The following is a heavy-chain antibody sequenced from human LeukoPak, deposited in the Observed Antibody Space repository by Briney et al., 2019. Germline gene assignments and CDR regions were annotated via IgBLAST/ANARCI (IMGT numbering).Heavy chain of an antibody. CDR3: ARESRDYYYYGMDV. V-gene: IGHV4-4*07. CDR1: GGSISSYY. J-gene: IGHJ6*02. CDR2: IYTSGST. Sequence: SETLSLTCTVSGGSISSYYWSWIRQPAGKGLEWIGRIYTSGSTNYNPSLKSRVTMSVDTSKNQFSLKLSSVIAADTAVYYCARESRDYYYYGMDVWGQGTTVTVSS.